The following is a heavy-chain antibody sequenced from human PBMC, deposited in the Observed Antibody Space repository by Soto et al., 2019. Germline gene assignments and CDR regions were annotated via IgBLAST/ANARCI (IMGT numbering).Heavy chain of an antibody. CDR1: GYAFTTYG. CDR3: ARGRYGDY. D-gene: IGHD1-1*01. Sequence: QVHLVQSGAEVKKPGASVKVSCQGSGYAFTTYGITWVRQAPGQGLEWMGWISAHNGNTNYAQKLQGRVTVTRDTSTSTAYMELRSLRYADTAVYYCARGRYGDYWGREPWSPSPQ. J-gene: IGHJ4*02. CDR2: ISAHNGNT. V-gene: IGHV1-18*01.